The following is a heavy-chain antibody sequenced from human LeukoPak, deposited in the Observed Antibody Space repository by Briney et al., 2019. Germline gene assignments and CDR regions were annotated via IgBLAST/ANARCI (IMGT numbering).Heavy chain of an antibody. CDR2: ISSSGGAI. CDR1: GFSLKTYG. CDR3: ARETSTAEYYFDY. Sequence: GGSPRLFCAVSGFSLKTYGMNWVRQAPGKGLEWIAQISSSGGAIYYADSVKGRFTISRDNAENSLYLQMNSLGAEDTAVYYCARETSTAEYYFDYWGRGTPVTVSS. D-gene: IGHD4-11*01. V-gene: IGHV3-48*04. J-gene: IGHJ4*02.